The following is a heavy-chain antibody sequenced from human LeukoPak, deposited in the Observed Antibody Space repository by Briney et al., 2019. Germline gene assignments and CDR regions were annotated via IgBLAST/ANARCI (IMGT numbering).Heavy chain of an antibody. J-gene: IGHJ4*02. CDR1: GFTFTSYY. Sequence: GGSLRLSCAASGFTFTSYYMFWVRQAPGKGLEWVASIDQDGSGKYYVDSVKGRFTISRDNAKNSLYLQMTSLSAEDTAAYYCASGGNSVFDYWGQGTLVTVSS. V-gene: IGHV3-7*05. CDR2: IDQDGSGK. D-gene: IGHD4-23*01. CDR3: ASGGNSVFDY.